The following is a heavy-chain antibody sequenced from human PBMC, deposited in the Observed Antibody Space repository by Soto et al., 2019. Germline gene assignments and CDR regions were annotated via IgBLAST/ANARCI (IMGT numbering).Heavy chain of an antibody. Sequence: HPGGSLRLSCAVSGFTFSNYGIHWVRQAPGKGLVWVTVISYDGSHKYYADSVKGRFTISRDNSKNTLYLQMNSLRAEDTAVYYCARDKRDLRFLEWSYYFDYWGQGTLVPVSS. D-gene: IGHD3-3*01. J-gene: IGHJ4*02. CDR2: ISYDGSHK. CDR3: ARDKRDLRFLEWSYYFDY. V-gene: IGHV3-30*03. CDR1: GFTFSNYG.